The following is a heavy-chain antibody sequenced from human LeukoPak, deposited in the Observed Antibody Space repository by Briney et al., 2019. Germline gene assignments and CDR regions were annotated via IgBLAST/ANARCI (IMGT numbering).Heavy chain of an antibody. CDR1: GFTFSSYS. V-gene: IGHV3-23*01. Sequence: GGSLRLSCAASGFTFSSYSMNWVRQAPGKGLEWVSAISGSGGSTYYADSVKGRFTISRDNSKNTLYLQMNSLRAEDTAVYYCAKAQWELLLGLFDYWGQGTLVTVSS. CDR3: AKAQWELLLGLFDY. CDR2: ISGSGGST. J-gene: IGHJ4*02. D-gene: IGHD1-26*01.